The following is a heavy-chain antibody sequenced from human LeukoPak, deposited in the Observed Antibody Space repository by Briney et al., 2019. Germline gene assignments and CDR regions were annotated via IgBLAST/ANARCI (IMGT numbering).Heavy chain of an antibody. D-gene: IGHD6-19*01. CDR1: GYTFTSYY. CDR3: ASSRIAVAGPPSS. J-gene: IGHJ4*02. CDR2: INTSGGST. V-gene: IGHV1-46*03. Sequence: ASVKVSCKASGYTFTSYYMHWVRQAPGQGLEWMGIINTSGGSTSYAQKFQGRVTMTRDRSTSTVYMELSSQRSEDTAVYYCASSRIAVAGPPSSWGQGTLVTASS.